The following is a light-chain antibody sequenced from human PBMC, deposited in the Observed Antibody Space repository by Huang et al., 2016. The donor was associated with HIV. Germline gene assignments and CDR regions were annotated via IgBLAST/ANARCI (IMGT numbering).Light chain of an antibody. V-gene: IGKV4-1*01. CDR3: QQYYTNYYT. Sequence: DIVMTQSPDSLTVSLGERATINCKSSQDLLFNDINKSFLACYQQRPRQPRKLLIYWASTRASDVPDRFSGSGSGTDFTLTINSLQAEDMAVYFCQQYYTNYYTFGQGTKLEIQ. CDR1: QDLLFNDINKSF. J-gene: IGKJ2*01. CDR2: WAS.